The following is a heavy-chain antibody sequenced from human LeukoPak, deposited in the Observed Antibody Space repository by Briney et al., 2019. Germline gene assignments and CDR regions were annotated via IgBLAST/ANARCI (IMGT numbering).Heavy chain of an antibody. V-gene: IGHV1-2*04. J-gene: IGHJ4*02. Sequence: ASVKVSCKASGYTFTGYYMHWVRQAPGQGLEWMGWINPNSGGTNYAQKFQGWVTMTRDTSISTAYMELSRLRSDDTAVYYCARVPYDFWSGRHHYFDYWGQGTLVTVSS. CDR1: GYTFTGYY. CDR2: INPNSGGT. D-gene: IGHD3-3*01. CDR3: ARVPYDFWSGRHHYFDY.